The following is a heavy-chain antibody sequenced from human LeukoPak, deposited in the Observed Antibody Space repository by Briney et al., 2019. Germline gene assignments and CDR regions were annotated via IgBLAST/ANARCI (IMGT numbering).Heavy chain of an antibody. V-gene: IGHV3-30-3*01. CDR1: GFTFSGYT. J-gene: IGHJ3*02. D-gene: IGHD3-22*01. Sequence: QPGGSLRLSCAASGFTFSGYTIHWVRQAPGKGLEWVAVMSNDGSIKKYANSVKGRFTISRDNAKNSLFLQMNSLRAEDTAIYYCARRCYDTTGYAFDIWGQGTMVTVSS. CDR2: MSNDGSIK. CDR3: ARRCYDTTGYAFDI.